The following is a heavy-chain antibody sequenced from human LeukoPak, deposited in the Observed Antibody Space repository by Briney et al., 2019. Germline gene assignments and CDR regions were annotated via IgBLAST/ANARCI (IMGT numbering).Heavy chain of an antibody. J-gene: IGHJ6*02. Sequence: GGSPRLSCAASGFTFSSYWMSWVRQAPGKGLEWVANIKQDGSEKYYVDSVKGRFTISRDNAKNSLYLQMNSLRAEDTAVYYCARVDCSGGSCYSVYYYGMDVWGQGTTVTVSS. D-gene: IGHD2-15*01. CDR2: IKQDGSEK. CDR1: GFTFSSYW. V-gene: IGHV3-7*01. CDR3: ARVDCSGGSCYSVYYYGMDV.